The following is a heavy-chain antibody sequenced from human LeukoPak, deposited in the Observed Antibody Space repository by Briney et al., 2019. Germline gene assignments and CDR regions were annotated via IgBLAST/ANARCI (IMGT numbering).Heavy chain of an antibody. CDR2: IRSKAYGGTT. V-gene: IGHV3-49*03. CDR1: GFTFGDFV. D-gene: IGHD3-3*01. J-gene: IGHJ4*02. CDR3: TAGVEYYDFWSGYSTPPDY. Sequence: GGSLRLSCTTSGFTFGDFVMSWFRQTPGKGLEWVGFIRSKAYGGTTEYAASVKGRFTISRDDSKSIAYLQMNSLKTEDTAVYYCTAGVEYYDFWSGYSTPPDYWGQGALVTVSS.